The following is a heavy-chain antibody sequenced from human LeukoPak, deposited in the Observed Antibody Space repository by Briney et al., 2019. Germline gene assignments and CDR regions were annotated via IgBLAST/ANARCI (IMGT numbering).Heavy chain of an antibody. CDR1: GFTVGSNY. CDR2: ISSSGSTI. J-gene: IGHJ4*02. Sequence: PGGSLRLSCAASGFTVGSNYMSWIRQAPGKGLEWVSYISSSGSTIYYADSVKGRFTISRDNAKNSLYLQMNSLRAEDTAVYYCARVGTLRGVIRLDYWGQGTLVTVSS. D-gene: IGHD3-10*01. V-gene: IGHV3-11*04. CDR3: ARVGTLRGVIRLDY.